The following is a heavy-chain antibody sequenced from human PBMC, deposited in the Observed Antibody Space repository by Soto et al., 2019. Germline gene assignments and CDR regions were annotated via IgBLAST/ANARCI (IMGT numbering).Heavy chain of an antibody. CDR3: VRIAYFYDSSGHYFDY. D-gene: IGHD3-22*01. CDR2: IFSTDEK. Sequence: QVTLKESGPVLVKPTETLTLTCTVSGFSLSNGRVGVSWIRQPPGKGLEWLAHIFSTDEKSYSTSLKSRLTISKDTSKSQVVLTMTNMDPVDTATYYCVRIAYFYDSSGHYFDYWGQGTLVTVSS. CDR1: GFSLSNGRVG. J-gene: IGHJ4*02. V-gene: IGHV2-26*01.